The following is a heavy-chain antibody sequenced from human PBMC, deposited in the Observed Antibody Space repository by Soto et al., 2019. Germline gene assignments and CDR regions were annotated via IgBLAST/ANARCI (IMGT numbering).Heavy chain of an antibody. CDR1: GGTFSSYA. V-gene: IGHV1-69*13. D-gene: IGHD2-15*01. Sequence: GASVKVSCKASGGTFSSYAISWVRQAPGQGLEWMGGIIPIFGTANYAQKFQGRVTITADESTSTAYMELSSLRSEDTAVYYCARVAPPRYCSGGSCYAGLGYWGQGTLVTVSS. CDR3: ARVAPPRYCSGGSCYAGLGY. CDR2: IIPIFGTA. J-gene: IGHJ4*02.